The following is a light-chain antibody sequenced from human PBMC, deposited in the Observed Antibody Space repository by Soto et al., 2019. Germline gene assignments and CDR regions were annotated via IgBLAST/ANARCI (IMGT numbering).Light chain of an antibody. V-gene: IGLV2-14*01. Sequence: SVLTRPASVYGSPGQSITISCTGTSSDIGGYDYVSWYQQYPGKAPKLMIYDVSNRPSGVSDRFSGSKSANTASLTISGLQAEDEADYYCNSYTTSSSLYVFGTGTKVTVL. J-gene: IGLJ1*01. CDR2: DVS. CDR3: NSYTTSSSLYV. CDR1: SSDIGGYDY.